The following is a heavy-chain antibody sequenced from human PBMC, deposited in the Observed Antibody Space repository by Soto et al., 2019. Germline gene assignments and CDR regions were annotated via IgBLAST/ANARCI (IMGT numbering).Heavy chain of an antibody. V-gene: IGHV3-48*02. J-gene: IGHJ4*02. Sequence: AGGALRLSCAAPGFSFSSHSMKWVRPAPGKGLEWVPYISSSGSTIYYADSLKGRFTISRDNAKNSLYLQMNSLRDDDTAVYYCARGRGYCGGTNCYLDYWGQGALVTVSS. D-gene: IGHD2-21*01. CDR3: ARGRGYCGGTNCYLDY. CDR2: ISSSGSTI. CDR1: GFSFSSHS.